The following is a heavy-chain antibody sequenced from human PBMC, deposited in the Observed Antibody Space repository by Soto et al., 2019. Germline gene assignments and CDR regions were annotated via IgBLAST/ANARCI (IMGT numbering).Heavy chain of an antibody. CDR1: GFTFSNYC. CDR2: INIDGSGT. CDR3: ARDSYASHV. Sequence: GGSLGLSFPASGFTFSNYCMQWVRQAPGKGLRWVSRINIDGSGTTYADSVKGRFTISRDNAKNTVFLEMKNLRAEDTAVYYCARDSYASHVWGLGTTVTVSS. D-gene: IGHD4-17*01. J-gene: IGHJ6*02. V-gene: IGHV3-74*03.